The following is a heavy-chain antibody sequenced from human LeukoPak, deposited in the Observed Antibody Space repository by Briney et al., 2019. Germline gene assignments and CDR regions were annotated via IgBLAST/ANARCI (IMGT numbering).Heavy chain of an antibody. J-gene: IGHJ5*02. CDR3: ARAGTPITMIVVESNWFDP. V-gene: IGHV4-59*01. CDR2: IYYSGST. D-gene: IGHD3-22*01. CDR1: GGSISRYY. Sequence: SETLSLTCTVSGGSISRYYWSWIRQPPGKGLEWSGYIYYSGSTNYNPSLKSRVTISVDTSKNQFSLKLSSVTAADTAVYYCARAGTPITMIVVESNWFDPWGQGTLVTVSS.